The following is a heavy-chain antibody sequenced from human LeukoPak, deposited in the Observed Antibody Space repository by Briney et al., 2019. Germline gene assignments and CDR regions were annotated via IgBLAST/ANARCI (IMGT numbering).Heavy chain of an antibody. CDR2: INPNSRGT. CDR3: ARRAREYSHDAFDI. V-gene: IGHV1-2*02. J-gene: IGHJ3*02. D-gene: IGHD5-18*01. Sequence: ASEKLSCKGAGYAFTFNDKYWGWQAPGQGLEWMGWINPNSRGTDSAQKFQGRFSMTRDTSISTAYMELSRLRSDDTAVYYCARRAREYSHDAFDIWGQGTMVTVSS. CDR1: GYAFTFND.